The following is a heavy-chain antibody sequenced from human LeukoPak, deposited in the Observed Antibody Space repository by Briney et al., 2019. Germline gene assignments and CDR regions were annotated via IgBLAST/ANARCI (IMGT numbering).Heavy chain of an antibody. V-gene: IGHV1-69*04. J-gene: IGHJ4*02. CDR2: IIPILGIA. Sequence: SVKVSCKASGGTFSSYAISWVRQAPGQGLEWMGRIIPILGIANYAQKFQGRVTITADKSTSTAYMELSSLRSEDTAVYYCAKEGNSGWVPKYWGQGTLVTVSS. D-gene: IGHD6-19*01. CDR3: AKEGNSGWVPKY. CDR1: GGTFSSYA.